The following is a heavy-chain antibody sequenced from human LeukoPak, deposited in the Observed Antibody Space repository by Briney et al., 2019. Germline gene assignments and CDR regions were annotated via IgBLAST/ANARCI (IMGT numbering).Heavy chain of an antibody. CDR2: ISSSSTSI. D-gene: IGHD1-14*01. V-gene: IGHV3-21*01. J-gene: IGHJ4*02. Sequence: GRSLRLSRAASGFSFSTYSMNSVRQAPGEGLEWVSSISSSSTSIYYADSVKGRFTISRDSARNSLYLQMNSLRVEDTAVYYCARVLSGCETTRCELDYWGQGTLVTVSS. CDR3: ARVLSGCETTRCELDY. CDR1: GFSFSTYS.